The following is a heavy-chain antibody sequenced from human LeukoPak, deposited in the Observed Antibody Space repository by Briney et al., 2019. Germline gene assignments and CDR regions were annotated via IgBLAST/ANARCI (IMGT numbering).Heavy chain of an antibody. CDR1: GGTSNSYA. J-gene: IGHJ3*02. CDR2: ILPIFRTA. D-gene: IGHD1-26*01. Sequence: GSSVKVSCKASGGTSNSYAISWVRQAPGQGLEWMGGILPIFRTANYAQKFQGRVTADESTSTAYMELSTLRFEDTAVYYCARDPGIVGANMEVHDAFDIWGQGTMVTVSS. V-gene: IGHV1-69*01. CDR3: ARDPGIVGANMEVHDAFDI.